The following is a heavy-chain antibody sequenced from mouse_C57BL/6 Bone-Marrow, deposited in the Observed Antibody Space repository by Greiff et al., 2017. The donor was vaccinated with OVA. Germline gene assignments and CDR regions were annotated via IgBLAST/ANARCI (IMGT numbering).Heavy chain of an antibody. D-gene: IGHD2-1*01. CDR3: AREGGNYVHYYAMDY. V-gene: IGHV5-4*01. J-gene: IGHJ4*01. CDR1: GFTFSSYA. Sequence: EVKLMESGGGLVKPGGSLKLSCAASGFTFSSYAMSWVRQTPEKRLEWVATISDGGSYTYYPDNVKGRFTISRDNAKNHLYLQMSHLKSEDTAMYYCAREGGNYVHYYAMDYWGQGTSVTVSS. CDR2: ISDGGSYT.